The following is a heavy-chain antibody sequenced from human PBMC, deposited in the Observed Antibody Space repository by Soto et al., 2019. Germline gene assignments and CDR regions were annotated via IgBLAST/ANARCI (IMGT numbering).Heavy chain of an antibody. CDR2: ISAYDCNT. J-gene: IGHJ5*02. V-gene: IGHV1-18*01. Sequence: QVQLVQSGAEVKKPGASVKVSCKASGYTFTSYGISWVRQAPGQGLEWMGWISAYDCNTNYAQKLQGRVTMTTDTSTSTGYMELRSLRSDYTAVYYCAREKWGTDSFDPWGQGTLVTVSS. CDR1: GYTFTSYG. D-gene: IGHD2-8*01. CDR3: AREKWGTDSFDP.